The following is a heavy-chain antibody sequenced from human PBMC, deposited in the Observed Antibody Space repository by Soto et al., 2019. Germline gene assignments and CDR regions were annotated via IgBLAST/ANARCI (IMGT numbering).Heavy chain of an antibody. D-gene: IGHD4-17*01. CDR2: DYYRGRS. CDR1: GGSVTNSSYY. J-gene: IGHJ4*02. CDR3: VSQRTTVPTQAYFDY. Sequence: PSETLSLTCTVSGGSVTNSSYYWGWIRQSPGKGLEWIGSDYYRGRSYSKSSVKSRVTISVDTSKNRFSLSLNSVTASDTAVYFCVSQRTTVPTQAYFDYWGPGALVTVSS. V-gene: IGHV4-39*01.